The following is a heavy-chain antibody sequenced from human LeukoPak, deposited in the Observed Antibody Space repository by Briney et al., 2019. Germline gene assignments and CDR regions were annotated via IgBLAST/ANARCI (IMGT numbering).Heavy chain of an antibody. D-gene: IGHD6-13*01. J-gene: IGHJ4*02. CDR1: GFNFNDYA. CDR3: SHSSSSWGRNFDY. V-gene: IGHV3-49*04. CDR2: IRSKAYGGTT. Sequence: GGSLRLSCAASGFNFNDYAMTWVRQAPGKGLEWVGFIRSKAYGGTTEYAASVKGRFTISRDDSKSIAYLQMNSLKTEDTAVYYCSHSSSSWGRNFDYWGQGTLVTVSS.